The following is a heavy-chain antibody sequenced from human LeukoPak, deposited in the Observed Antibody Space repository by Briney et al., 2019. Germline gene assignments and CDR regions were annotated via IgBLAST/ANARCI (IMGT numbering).Heavy chain of an antibody. CDR2: MNRDGSEV. D-gene: IGHD3-22*01. CDR1: GFTFSTYA. CDR3: ARGIDEWLYLYY. Sequence: GGSLRLSCAASGFTFSTYAMNWVRQAPGKGPEFVATMNRDGSEVAYGDSVRDRFTISRDNAKNSLYLQMYSLRAEDTAVYYCARGIDEWLYLYYWGQGALVTVSS. J-gene: IGHJ4*02. V-gene: IGHV3-7*04.